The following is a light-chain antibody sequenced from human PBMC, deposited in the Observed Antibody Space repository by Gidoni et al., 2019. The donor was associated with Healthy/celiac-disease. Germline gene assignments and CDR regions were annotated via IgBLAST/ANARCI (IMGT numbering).Light chain of an antibody. CDR2: GNS. CDR3: QSYDSSLSAVV. Sequence: QSVLSQPPSVSGAPGQRVTISCTGSSPNIGAGYDVHWYQQLPGTAPKLLIYGNSNRPSGVPDRFSGSKSSTSASLAITGLQAEDDADYYCQSYDSSLSAVVFGGGTKLTVL. J-gene: IGLJ2*01. V-gene: IGLV1-40*01. CDR1: SPNIGAGYD.